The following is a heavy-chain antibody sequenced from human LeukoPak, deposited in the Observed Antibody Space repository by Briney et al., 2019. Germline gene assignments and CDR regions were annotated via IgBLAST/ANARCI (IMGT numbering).Heavy chain of an antibody. CDR1: GLTFSNYA. CDR2: ISGSGGVT. Sequence: GGSLRLSCAASGLTFSNYAMTWVRQAPGKGPEWVSGISGSGGVTYYADSVKGRFTISRDSAKNSLYLQMNSLRAEDTAVYYCARFRTWGDKAFDYWGQGTLVTVSS. CDR3: ARFRTWGDKAFDY. V-gene: IGHV3-23*01. J-gene: IGHJ4*02. D-gene: IGHD2-21*02.